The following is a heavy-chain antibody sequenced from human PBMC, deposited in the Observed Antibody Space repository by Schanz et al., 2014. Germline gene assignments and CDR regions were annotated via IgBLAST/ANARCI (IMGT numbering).Heavy chain of an antibody. CDR3: AKGRFGELSAFDI. V-gene: IGHV3-74*02. J-gene: IGHJ3*02. CDR1: GFTFSSHW. D-gene: IGHD3-10*01. CDR2: INSVGSNT. Sequence: EEQLVESGGGLVQPGGSLRLSYAASGFTFSSHWMHWVRQDPGKGLVWVARINSVGSNTDYADSVTGRFTISRDNAKNTLYLQMNTLRAEDTAVYYCAKGRFGELSAFDIWGQGTMVTVSS.